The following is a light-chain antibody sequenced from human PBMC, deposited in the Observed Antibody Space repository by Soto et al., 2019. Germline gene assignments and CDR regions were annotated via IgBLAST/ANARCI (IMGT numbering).Light chain of an antibody. CDR2: AAS. J-gene: IGKJ1*01. V-gene: IGKV1-39*01. CDR1: HSIMNY. Sequence: DIQMTQSPISLSASVGDGVTITCRASHSIMNYLNWYQLKPGKPPRLLIYAASSLQSGVPSRFSGSGSGTDFTLTITNLQPEDFATYSCQQSYNSPQTFGQGTKVEIK. CDR3: QQSYNSPQT.